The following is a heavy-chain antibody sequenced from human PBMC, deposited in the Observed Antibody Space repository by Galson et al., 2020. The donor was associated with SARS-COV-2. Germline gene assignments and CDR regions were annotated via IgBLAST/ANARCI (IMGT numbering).Heavy chain of an antibody. J-gene: IGHJ4*02. CDR1: GGSISSSSYY. CDR2: IYYSGST. D-gene: IGHD2-2*02. CDR3: ARDVYCSSTSCYSGVLFY. Sequence: SDTLSLTCTVSGGSISSSSYYWGWIRQPPGKGLEWIGRIYYSGSTYYNPSLKSRVTISVDTSKNQFSLKLSSVTAADTAVYYCARDVYCSSTSCYSGVLFYWGQGTLVTVSS. V-gene: IGHV4-39*07.